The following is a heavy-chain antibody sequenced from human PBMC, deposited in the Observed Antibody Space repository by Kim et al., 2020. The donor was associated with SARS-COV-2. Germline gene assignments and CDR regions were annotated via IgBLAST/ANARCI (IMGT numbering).Heavy chain of an antibody. V-gene: IGHV3-30*04. CDR3: AREKVTMVRGVFDF. D-gene: IGHD3-10*01. J-gene: IGHJ4*02. CDR2: ISYDGSNK. CDR1: GFTFSSYT. Sequence: GGSLRLSCAASGFTFSSYTMHWVRQAPGKGLEWVAVISYDGSNKYYADSVKGRFTISRDNSKNTLYLQMNSLRAEDTSVYFCAREKVTMVRGVFDFWGLG.